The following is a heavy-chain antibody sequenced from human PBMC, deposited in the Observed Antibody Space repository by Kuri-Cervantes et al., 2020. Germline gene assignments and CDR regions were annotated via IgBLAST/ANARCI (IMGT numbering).Heavy chain of an antibody. Sequence: GESLKISCAASGFTFSSYGMHWVRQAPGKGLEWVAVISYDGSNKYYADSVKGRFTISRDNSKNTLYLQMNSLRAEDTAVYYCAKARSSSWYFSVGGDYYYGMDVWGQGTTVTVSS. D-gene: IGHD6-13*01. CDR3: AKARSSSWYFSVGGDYYYGMDV. V-gene: IGHV3-30*18. J-gene: IGHJ6*02. CDR1: GFTFSSYG. CDR2: ISYDGSNK.